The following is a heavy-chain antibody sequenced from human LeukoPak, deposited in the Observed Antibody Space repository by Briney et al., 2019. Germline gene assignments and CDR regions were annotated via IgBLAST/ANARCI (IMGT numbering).Heavy chain of an antibody. CDR1: GYTFTSYG. Sequence: ASVKVSCKASGYTFTSYGISWVRQAPGQGLEWMGWINPNSGGTNYAQKFQGRVTMTRDTSISTAYMELSRLRSDDTAVYYCARATISIYPPLDYWGQGTLVTVFS. CDR3: ARATISIYPPLDY. D-gene: IGHD3-16*02. J-gene: IGHJ4*02. V-gene: IGHV1-2*02. CDR2: INPNSGGT.